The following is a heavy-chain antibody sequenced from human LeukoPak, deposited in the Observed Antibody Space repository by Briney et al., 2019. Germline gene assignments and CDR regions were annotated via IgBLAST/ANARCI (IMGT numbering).Heavy chain of an antibody. CDR1: GVSVSSGSYD. CDR2: IYYSGST. D-gene: IGHD5-12*01. Sequence: PSETLSLTCTVSGVSVSSGSYDWGWIRQPPGKGLEWIVYIYYSGSTKYNPCLERRFTISVDTSKNQFPLKLSSVTAADTAVYYCARVSYSGYDFDYWGQGTLVTVSS. J-gene: IGHJ4*02. V-gene: IGHV4-61*01. CDR3: ARVSYSGYDFDY.